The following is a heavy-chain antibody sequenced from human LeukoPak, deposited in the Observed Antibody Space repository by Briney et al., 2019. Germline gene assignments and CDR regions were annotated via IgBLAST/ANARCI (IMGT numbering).Heavy chain of an antibody. D-gene: IGHD3-9*01. CDR2: IKQDGSEK. V-gene: IGHV3-7*01. Sequence: GGSLRLSCAASGLTFSSFGIHWVRQAPGKGLEWVANIKQDGSEKYYVDSVKGRFTISRDNANDSVYLQMNSLRAEDTAVYYCARRYFDWFLGAGGSLDIWGQGTMVTVSS. J-gene: IGHJ3*02. CDR1: GLTFSSFG. CDR3: ARRYFDWFLGAGGSLDI.